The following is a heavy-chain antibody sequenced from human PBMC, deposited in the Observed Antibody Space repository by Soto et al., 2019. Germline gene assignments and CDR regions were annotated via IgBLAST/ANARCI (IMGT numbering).Heavy chain of an antibody. CDR3: ARAQYSSGWYLDY. Sequence: QVQLVQSGAEVKKPGASVKVSCKASGYTFTSYYMHWVRQAPGQGLEWMGIINPSGGSTSYAQKFQGRGTMTRETSTSTVYMELSSLRSEDTAVYYGARAQYSSGWYLDYWGQGTLVTVSS. V-gene: IGHV1-46*01. CDR2: INPSGGST. J-gene: IGHJ4*02. D-gene: IGHD6-19*01. CDR1: GYTFTSYY.